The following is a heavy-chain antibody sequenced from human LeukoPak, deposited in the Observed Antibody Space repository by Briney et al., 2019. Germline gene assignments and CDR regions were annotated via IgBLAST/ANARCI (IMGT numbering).Heavy chain of an antibody. CDR3: AKAGHYGSGSYYSDY. Sequence: GALRLSCAASGFTFSSYAMSWVRQAPGKGLEWVSAISGSGGSTYYADSVKGRFTISRDNSKNTLYLQMNSLRAEDTAVYYCAKAGHYGSGSYYSDYWGRGTLVTVSP. J-gene: IGHJ4*02. V-gene: IGHV3-23*01. D-gene: IGHD3-10*01. CDR2: ISGSGGST. CDR1: GFTFSSYA.